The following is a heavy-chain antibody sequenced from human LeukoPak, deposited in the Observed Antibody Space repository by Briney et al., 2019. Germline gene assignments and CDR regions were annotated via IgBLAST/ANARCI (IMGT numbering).Heavy chain of an antibody. Sequence: PSETLSFTCSVSGDSISGFYWNWIRQSPEKGLEWIAVTHYSGTTNYNPSLKSRVTISIDTSRQQFFLKLSSVTAADTAVYYCVLAPNSNWFDFWGQGTRVTVSS. D-gene: IGHD2-8*01. J-gene: IGHJ5*01. V-gene: IGHV4-59*12. CDR2: THYSGTT. CDR3: VLAPNSNWFDF. CDR1: GDSISGFY.